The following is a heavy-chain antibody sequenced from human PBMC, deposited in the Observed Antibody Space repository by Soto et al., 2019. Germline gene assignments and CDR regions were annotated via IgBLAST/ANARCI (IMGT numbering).Heavy chain of an antibody. Sequence: EVRLVESEGGLVQPGGSLSLSCAASGFTFSYYWMHWVRQAPGQGLLWVARIHSDGSSTTYADSVKGRFTISRDNDKNTVSLKMNSLRVEDTGVYFCARGDRGAFDLWGQGTMVTVSS. D-gene: IGHD2-21*02. V-gene: IGHV3-74*01. CDR1: GFTFSYYW. CDR3: ARGDRGAFDL. J-gene: IGHJ3*01. CDR2: IHSDGSST.